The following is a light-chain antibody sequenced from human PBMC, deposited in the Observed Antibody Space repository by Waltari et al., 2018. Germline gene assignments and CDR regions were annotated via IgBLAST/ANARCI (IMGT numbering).Light chain of an antibody. CDR3: AAWDGSFNGDIL. J-gene: IGLJ2*01. CDR2: NND. Sequence: QSVLTQPPSASGTPGQRVTISCSGSSPNIGTNTVNWYQQLPGPAPKLLLYNNDKRPSGGPDRVSGSKSGTSASLVISGLQSEDEADYYCAAWDGSFNGDILFGGGTKVTVL. CDR1: SPNIGTNT. V-gene: IGLV1-44*01.